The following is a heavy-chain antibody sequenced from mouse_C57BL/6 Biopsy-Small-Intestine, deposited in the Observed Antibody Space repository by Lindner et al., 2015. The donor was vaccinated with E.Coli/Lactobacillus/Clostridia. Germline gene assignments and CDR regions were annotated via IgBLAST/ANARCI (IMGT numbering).Heavy chain of an antibody. CDR2: ISSGGSYT. CDR1: GFTFSSYD. J-gene: IGHJ4*01. Sequence: VQLQESGGGLVKPGGSLKLSCAASGFTFSSYDMSWVRQTPDKRLEWVATISSGGSYTYYPDSVKGRFTISRDNAKNTLFLQMTSLRSEDTAMYYCTRPHYYAVDYWGQGTSVTVSS. D-gene: IGHD6-1*01. V-gene: IGHV5-6*01. CDR3: TRPHYYAVDY.